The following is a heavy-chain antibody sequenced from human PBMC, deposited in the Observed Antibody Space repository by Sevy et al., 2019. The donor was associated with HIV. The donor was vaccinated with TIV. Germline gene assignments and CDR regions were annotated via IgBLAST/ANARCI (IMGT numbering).Heavy chain of an antibody. CDR2: ISYDGSNK. D-gene: IGHD6-6*01. Sequence: GSLRLSFAASGFPFSSYAMHRVRQAPGQGLGWVAVISYDGSNKYYADSVKGRFTISRDNSKNTLYLQMNSLRAEDTAVYYCLLSSSTAYPFDYWGQGTLVTVSS. J-gene: IGHJ4*02. CDR3: LLSSSTAYPFDY. CDR1: GFPFSSYA. V-gene: IGHV3-30-3*01.